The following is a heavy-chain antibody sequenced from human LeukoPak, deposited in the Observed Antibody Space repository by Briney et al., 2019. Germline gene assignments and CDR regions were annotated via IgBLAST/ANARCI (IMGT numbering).Heavy chain of an antibody. CDR3: ARDDCSGKSCYRSWFDP. CDR1: GFTFSSYA. CDR2: ISYDGSNI. Sequence: GGSLRLSCAASGFTFSSYAMNWVRQAPGKGLEWVALISYDGSNINYADSVKGRFTISRDNSKNTLYLQMNSLRAEDTAVYYCARDDCSGKSCYRSWFDPWGQGTLVTVSS. J-gene: IGHJ5*02. D-gene: IGHD2-2*01. V-gene: IGHV3-30-3*01.